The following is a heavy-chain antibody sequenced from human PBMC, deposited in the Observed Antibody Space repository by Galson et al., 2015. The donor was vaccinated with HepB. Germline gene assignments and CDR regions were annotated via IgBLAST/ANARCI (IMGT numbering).Heavy chain of an antibody. CDR3: ARGVAYSSYFGSDY. CDR2: ISYDGRNK. D-gene: IGHD5-18*01. V-gene: IGHV3-30*04. CDR1: GFTFSNYA. Sequence: SLRLSCAASGFTFSNYAMHWVRQAPGKGLEWVAVISYDGRNKYYADSVKGRFTISRDNSKNTLYLQMNSLRAEDTAMYYCARGVAYSSYFGSDYWGRGTLVAVSS. J-gene: IGHJ4*01.